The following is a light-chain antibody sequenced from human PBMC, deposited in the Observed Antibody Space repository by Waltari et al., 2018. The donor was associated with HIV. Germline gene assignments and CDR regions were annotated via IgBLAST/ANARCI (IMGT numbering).Light chain of an antibody. CDR1: SSDVGGYNY. Sequence: QSALTQPASVSGSPGQSITISCTGTSSDVGGYNYVSWYQQHPGKAPKLMIYEVSNRPYGVSDRFAGSKSGNTASLTISGLQAEDEADYYCRSFTSSSLYVFGTGTKVTVL. V-gene: IGLV2-14*01. J-gene: IGLJ1*01. CDR3: RSFTSSSLYV. CDR2: EVS.